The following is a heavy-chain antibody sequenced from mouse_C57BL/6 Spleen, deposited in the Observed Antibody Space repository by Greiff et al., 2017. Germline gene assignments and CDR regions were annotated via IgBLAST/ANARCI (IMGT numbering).Heavy chain of an antibody. D-gene: IGHD2-4*01. CDR1: GFTFSSYA. CDR3: TRGGRYDYASYAMDY. Sequence: EVQLVESGEGLVKPGGSLKLSCAASGFTFSSYAMSWVRQTPEKRLEWVAYISSGGDYIYYADTVKGRFTISRDNARNTLYLQMSSLKSEDTAMYYCTRGGRYDYASYAMDYWGQGTSVTVSS. CDR2: ISSGGDYI. J-gene: IGHJ4*01. V-gene: IGHV5-9-1*02.